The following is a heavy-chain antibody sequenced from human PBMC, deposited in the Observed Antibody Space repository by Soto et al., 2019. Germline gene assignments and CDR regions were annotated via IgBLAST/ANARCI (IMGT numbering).Heavy chain of an antibody. V-gene: IGHV5-10-1*01. D-gene: IGHD3-22*01. CDR1: GYRFSSFTSYW. CDR3: ARHWGYYDGKWRCCDY. J-gene: IGHJ4*02. Sequence: GESLKISCKGSGYRFSSFTSYWISLVRQMPGKGLEWMGRIDPSHSYTKYSPSFQGHVTISVDKSTSAAYLQWSSRKASDTAMYSCARHWGYYDGKWRCCDYWGKGTPVTAPQ. CDR2: IDPSHSYT.